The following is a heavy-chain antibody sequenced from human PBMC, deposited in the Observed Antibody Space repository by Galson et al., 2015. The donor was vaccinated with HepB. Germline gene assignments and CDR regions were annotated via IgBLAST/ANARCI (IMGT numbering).Heavy chain of an antibody. CDR3: TRGHIVVVTATFDY. V-gene: IGHV3-49*04. CDR2: IRSKAYGGTT. CDR1: GFTVSSNY. J-gene: IGHJ4*02. Sequence: SLRLSCAASGFTVSSNYMSWVRQAPGKGLEWVGFIRSKAYGGTTEYAASVKGRFTISRDDSKSIAYLQMNSLKTEDTAVYYCTRGHIVVVTATFDYWGQGTLVTVSS. D-gene: IGHD2-21*02.